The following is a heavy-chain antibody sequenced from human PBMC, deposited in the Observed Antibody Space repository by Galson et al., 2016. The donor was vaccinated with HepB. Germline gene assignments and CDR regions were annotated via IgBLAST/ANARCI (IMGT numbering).Heavy chain of an antibody. CDR1: GSTFTTYA. D-gene: IGHD2/OR15-2a*01. J-gene: IGHJ4*02. CDR3: ARDLGGSGYYAFDF. V-gene: IGHV1-3*01. CDR2: INAANRKT. Sequence: SVKVSCKASGSTFTTYAIHWVRQAPGQRLEWMGSINAANRKTKYSRNFQGRVTITRDTSASTAYMELSNLISEDTAVYFCARDLGGSGYYAFDFWGQGTLVTVSS.